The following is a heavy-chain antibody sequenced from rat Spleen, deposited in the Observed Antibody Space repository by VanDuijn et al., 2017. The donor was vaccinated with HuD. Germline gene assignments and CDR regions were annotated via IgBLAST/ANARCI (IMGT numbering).Heavy chain of an antibody. CDR1: DYSITSNY. CDR2: INSAGST. V-gene: IGHV3-3*01. D-gene: IGHD1-6*01. Sequence: EVQLQESGPGLVKPSQSLSLTCSVTDYSITSNYWGWIRKFPGNKLEWMGYINSAGSTDYNPSLKTRISITRDTSKNHFFLQVNSVATEDTATYYCARENIYYGFYYFDYWGQGVMVTVSS. J-gene: IGHJ2*01. CDR3: ARENIYYGFYYFDY.